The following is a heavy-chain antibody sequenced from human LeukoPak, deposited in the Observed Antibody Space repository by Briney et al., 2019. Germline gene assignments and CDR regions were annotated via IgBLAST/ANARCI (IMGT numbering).Heavy chain of an antibody. CDR3: ARKLRWSAPVDY. CDR1: GFTFSSYG. J-gene: IGHJ4*02. Sequence: GGSLRLSCAASGFTFSSYGMHWVRQAPGKGLEWVSVIYSGGSTYHADSVKGRFTISRDNSKNTLYLQMNSLRAEDTAVYYCARKLRWSAPVDYWGQGTLVTVSS. D-gene: IGHD4-23*01. V-gene: IGHV3-66*01. CDR2: IYSGGST.